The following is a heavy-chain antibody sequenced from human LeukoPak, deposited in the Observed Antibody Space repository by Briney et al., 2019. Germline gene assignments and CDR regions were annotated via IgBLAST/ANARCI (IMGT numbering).Heavy chain of an antibody. Sequence: GASVKVSCKASGYTFTSYYMHWVRQAPGQGLEWMGIINPSGGSTSYAQEFQGRVTMTRDTSTSTVYMELSSLRSEDTAVYYCASSQGYYYMDVWGKGTTVTVSS. CDR3: ASSQGYYYMDV. CDR2: INPSGGST. V-gene: IGHV1-46*01. CDR1: GYTFTSYY. J-gene: IGHJ6*03.